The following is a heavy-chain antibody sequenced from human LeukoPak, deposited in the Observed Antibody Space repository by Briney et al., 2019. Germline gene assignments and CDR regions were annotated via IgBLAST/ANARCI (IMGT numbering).Heavy chain of an antibody. J-gene: IGHJ5*02. V-gene: IGHV4-31*03. D-gene: IGHD3-10*01. CDR3: ATYGSGRYWFDP. CDR2: IYYTGST. Sequence: PPETLSLTCTVSGGSISSCGYYWSWIRQHPGKGLEWTAYIYYTGSTYYNPPLSSRVTISVDTSKNQFSLRLTSVTAADTAVYYCATYGSGRYWFDPWGQGTLVTVSS. CDR1: GGSISSCGYY.